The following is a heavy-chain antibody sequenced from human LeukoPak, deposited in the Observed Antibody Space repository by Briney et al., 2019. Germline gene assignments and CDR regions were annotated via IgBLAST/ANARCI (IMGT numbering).Heavy chain of an antibody. V-gene: IGHV3-53*01. J-gene: IGHJ4*02. Sequence: GGSLRLSSAASGFTVSSNYMNWVRQAPGKGLEWVSVIYSGGTTYYADSVKGRFTISRDSSKNTLYLQMNSLRAEDTAVYYCARGSGDVIDYWGQGTLVTVSS. CDR1: GFTVSSNY. CDR2: IYSGGTT. D-gene: IGHD4-17*01. CDR3: ARGSGDVIDY.